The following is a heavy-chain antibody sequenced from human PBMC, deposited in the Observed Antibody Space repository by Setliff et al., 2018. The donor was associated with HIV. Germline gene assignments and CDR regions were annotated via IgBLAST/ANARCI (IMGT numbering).Heavy chain of an antibody. D-gene: IGHD4-4*01. CDR2: ISAYNGNT. V-gene: IGHV1-18*01. J-gene: IGHJ3*02. CDR1: GGTFSSYA. Sequence: ASVKVSCKASGGTFSSYAISWVRQAPGQGLEWMGWISAYNGNTNYAQKLQGRVTMTTDTSTSTAYMELRSLRSDDTAVYYCAREGYSVDAFDIWGQGTMVTVSS. CDR3: AREGYSVDAFDI.